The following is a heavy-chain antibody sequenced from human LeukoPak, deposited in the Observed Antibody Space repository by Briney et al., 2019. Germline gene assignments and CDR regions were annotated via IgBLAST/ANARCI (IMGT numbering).Heavy chain of an antibody. CDR3: ARGNIYYDFTLALPFDY. D-gene: IGHD3-3*01. J-gene: IGHJ4*02. CDR2: IYYSGST. CDR1: GGSISSSSYY. Sequence: SETLYLTCTVSGGSISSSSYYWGWIRQPPGNGLEWIGSIYYSGSTYYNPSLKSRVTISVDTSKNQFSLKLSSVTAADTAVYYCARGNIYYDFTLALPFDYWGQGTLVTVSS. V-gene: IGHV4-39*07.